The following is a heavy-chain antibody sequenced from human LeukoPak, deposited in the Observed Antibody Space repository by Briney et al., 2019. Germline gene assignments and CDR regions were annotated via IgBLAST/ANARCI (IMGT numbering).Heavy chain of an antibody. V-gene: IGHV6-1*01. J-gene: IGHJ5*02. CDR2: TYYRSKWSN. CDR1: GDSVSSNSAT. CDR3: ARGPHWFDP. Sequence: SQTLSLTCVISGDSVSSNSATWDWIRQSSSRGLEWLGRTYYRSKWSNDYAVSVKSRITINPDTSKNQFSLQLNSVTPEDTAVYYCARGPHWFDPWGQGTLVTVSS.